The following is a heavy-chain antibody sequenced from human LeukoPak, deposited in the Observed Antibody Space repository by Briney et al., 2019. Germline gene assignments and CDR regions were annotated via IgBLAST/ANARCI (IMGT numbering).Heavy chain of an antibody. V-gene: IGHV4-31*03. CDR3: AREVRGFLGAKYYFDY. Sequence: SETLSLTCTVSGGSISSGGYYWSWIRQHPGKGLEWIGYIYYSGSTYYNPSLKGRVTISVDTSKNQFSLKLSSVTAADTAVYYCAREVRGFLGAKYYFDYWGQGTLVTVSS. D-gene: IGHD2/OR15-2a*01. J-gene: IGHJ4*02. CDR2: IYYSGST. CDR1: GGSISSGGYY.